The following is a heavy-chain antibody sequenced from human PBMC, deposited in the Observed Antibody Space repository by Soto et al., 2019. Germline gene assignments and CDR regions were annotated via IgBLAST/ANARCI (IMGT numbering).Heavy chain of an antibody. V-gene: IGHV4-59*12. CDR2: IYYNGNT. CDR1: GGSIRSYY. D-gene: IGHD5-12*01. Sequence: SETLSLTCTVSGGSIRSYYWSWIRQSPGKGLEWIGYIYYNGNTNYNPSLKSRFTISRDNAKNSLYLQMNSLRAEDTAVYYCARDLYEYSGPRDPYYFDYWGQGTLVTVSS. J-gene: IGHJ4*02. CDR3: ARDLYEYSGPRDPYYFDY.